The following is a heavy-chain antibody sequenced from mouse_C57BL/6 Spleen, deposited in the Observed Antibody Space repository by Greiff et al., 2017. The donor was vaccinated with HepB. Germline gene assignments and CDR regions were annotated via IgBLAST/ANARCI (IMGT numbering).Heavy chain of an antibody. CDR2: INPNNGGT. CDR1: GYTFTDYY. Sequence: VQLQQSGPELVKPGASVKISCKASGYTFTDYYMNWVKQSHGKSLEWIGDINPNNGGTSYNQKFKGKATLTVDKSSSTAYMELRSLTSEDSAVYYCARGGGNFPLAYWGQGTLVTVSA. D-gene: IGHD2-1*01. CDR3: ARGGGNFPLAY. J-gene: IGHJ3*01. V-gene: IGHV1-26*01.